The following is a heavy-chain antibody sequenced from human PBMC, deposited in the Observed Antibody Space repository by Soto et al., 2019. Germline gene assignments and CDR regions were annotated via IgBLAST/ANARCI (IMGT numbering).Heavy chain of an antibody. CDR3: AKIHISHAEWLDPLYYYGMDV. J-gene: IGHJ6*02. D-gene: IGHD6-19*01. CDR2: ISGSGGST. CDR1: GFTFSSYA. Sequence: GGSLRLSCAASGFTFSSYAMSWVRQAPGKGLEWVSAISGSGGSTYYADSVKGRFTISRDNSKNTLYLQMNSLRAEDTAVYYCAKIHISHAEWLDPLYYYGMDVWGQGTTVTVSS. V-gene: IGHV3-23*01.